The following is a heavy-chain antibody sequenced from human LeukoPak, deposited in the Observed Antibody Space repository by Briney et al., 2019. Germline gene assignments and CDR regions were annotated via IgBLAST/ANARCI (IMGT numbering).Heavy chain of an antibody. J-gene: IGHJ4*02. CDR2: ISSSSSYI. CDR3: ARDRSDRLAVAGTSAFDY. CDR1: GFTFSSYA. D-gene: IGHD6-19*01. V-gene: IGHV3-21*01. Sequence: GGSLRLSCAASGFTFSSYAMSWVRQAPGKGLEWVSSISSSSSYIYYADSVKGRFTISRDNAKNSLYLQMNSLRAEDTAVYYCARDRSDRLAVAGTSAFDYWGQGTLVTVPS.